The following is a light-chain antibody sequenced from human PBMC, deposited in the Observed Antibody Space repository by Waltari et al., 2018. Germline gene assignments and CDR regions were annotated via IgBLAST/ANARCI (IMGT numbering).Light chain of an antibody. J-gene: IGKJ2*01. CDR2: GAS. CDR3: QQYNNWPSIT. V-gene: IGKV3-15*01. CDR1: QRVRSK. Sequence: EILMTQSPATLSVSPGERATLSCRASQRVRSKLAWYQQTPGQAPRLLIYGASTRATGVPARFSGSGSATEFTLSISSLQSDDFAIYYCQQYNNWPSITFGQGTKLEIK.